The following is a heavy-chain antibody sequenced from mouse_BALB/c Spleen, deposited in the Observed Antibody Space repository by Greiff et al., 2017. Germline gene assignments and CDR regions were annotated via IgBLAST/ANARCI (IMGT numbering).Heavy chain of an antibody. Sequence: QVQLKESGAELMKPGASVKISCKATGYTFSSYWIEWVKQRPGHGLEWIGEILPGSGSTNYNEKFKGKATFTADTSSNTAYMQLSSLTSEDSAVYYCASKAGYGPYAMDYWGQGTSVTVSS. CDR1: GYTFSSYW. CDR2: ILPGSGST. J-gene: IGHJ4*01. V-gene: IGHV1-9*01. CDR3: ASKAGYGPYAMDY. D-gene: IGHD3-1*01.